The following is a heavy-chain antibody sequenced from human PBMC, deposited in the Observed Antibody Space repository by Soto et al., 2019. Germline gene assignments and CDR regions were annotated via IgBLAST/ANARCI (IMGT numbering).Heavy chain of an antibody. V-gene: IGHV4-59*01. CDR3: AAITVVRGVIVTGFDY. CDR2: VYYGGST. CDR1: GGSISNYY. J-gene: IGHJ4*02. Sequence: SETLSLTCTVSGGSISNYYWSWIRQPPGKGLEWIGYVYYGGSTNYNPSLKSRVTISVDASKNQFSLKLSSVTAADTAVYYCAAITVVRGVIVTGFDYWGQGTLVTV. D-gene: IGHD3-10*01.